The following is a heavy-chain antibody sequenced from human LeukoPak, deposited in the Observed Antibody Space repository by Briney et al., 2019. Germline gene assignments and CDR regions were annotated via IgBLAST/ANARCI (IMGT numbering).Heavy chain of an antibody. V-gene: IGHV3-74*01. D-gene: IGHD1-26*01. CDR1: AFTFNTYW. CDR2: INGDESST. CDR3: ARGAKWAYYFDY. Sequence: GGSLRLSCAASAFTFNTYWMHWVRQVPGRGLEWVSRINGDESSTNYADSVKGRFTISRDNAKDTLYLHMNSLTAEDTAVYHCARGAKWAYYFDYWGQGTLVTVSS. J-gene: IGHJ4*02.